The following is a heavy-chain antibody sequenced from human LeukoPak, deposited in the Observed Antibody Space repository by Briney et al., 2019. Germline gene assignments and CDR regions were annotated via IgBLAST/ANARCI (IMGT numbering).Heavy chain of an antibody. Sequence: SETLSLTCAVYGGSFSGYYWSWIRQPPGKGLEWIGEINHSGSTNYNPSLKSRVTISVDTSKNQFSLKLSSVTAADTAVYYCARVGGSRDYWGQGTLVTVSS. CDR3: ARVGGSRDY. CDR2: INHSGST. V-gene: IGHV4-34*01. D-gene: IGHD3-16*01. J-gene: IGHJ4*02. CDR1: GGSFSGYY.